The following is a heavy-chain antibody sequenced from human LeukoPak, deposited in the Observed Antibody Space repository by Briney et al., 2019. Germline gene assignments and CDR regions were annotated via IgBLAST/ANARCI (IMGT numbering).Heavy chain of an antibody. V-gene: IGHV3-74*01. CDR3: ARVAPTIFGVVMEYYFDN. D-gene: IGHD3-3*01. CDR1: RFTFSGYG. J-gene: IGHJ4*02. CDR2: INTDGSST. Sequence: GGSLRLSCAASRFTFSGYGMHWVRQAPGKGLVWVSRINTDGSSTSYADSVKGRFTISRDNAKNTLYLQMNSLRAEDTAVYYCARVAPTIFGVVMEYYFDNWGQGTLVTVSS.